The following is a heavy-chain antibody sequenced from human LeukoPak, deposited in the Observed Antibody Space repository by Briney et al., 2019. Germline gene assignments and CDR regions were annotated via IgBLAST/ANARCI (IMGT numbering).Heavy chain of an antibody. D-gene: IGHD4-17*01. CDR1: GFTFSSYA. Sequence: SGGSLRLSCAASGFTFSSYAMSWVRQAPGKGLEWVSAISGSGGSTYYADSVKGRFTISRDNSKNTLYLQMNSLRAEDTAVYYCAKGNDYGDYYFDYWGQGTLVTVSS. J-gene: IGHJ4*02. CDR2: ISGSGGST. V-gene: IGHV3-23*01. CDR3: AKGNDYGDYYFDY.